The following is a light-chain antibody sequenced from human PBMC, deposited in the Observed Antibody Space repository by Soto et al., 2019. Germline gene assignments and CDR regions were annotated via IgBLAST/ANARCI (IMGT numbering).Light chain of an antibody. CDR1: NIGSKN. CDR2: RDS. CDR3: QVWDSSTHYV. Sequence: SYELTQPLSVSVALGQTATITCGGNNIGSKNVHWYQQKPGQAPVLVIYRDSNRPSGIPERFSGSNSGNTATLTISRAQGGDEADYYCQVWDSSTHYVFGNGTKVNVL. V-gene: IGLV3-9*01. J-gene: IGLJ1*01.